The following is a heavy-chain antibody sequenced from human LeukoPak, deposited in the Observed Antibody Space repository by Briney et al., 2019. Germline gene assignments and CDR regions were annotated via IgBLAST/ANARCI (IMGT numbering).Heavy chain of an antibody. D-gene: IGHD5-18*01. CDR3: AVPRGYSFSYGMDV. V-gene: IGHV1-58*02. CDR2: IVVGSGNT. Sequence: ASVKVSCKASGFTFTSAAMQGVRQARGQRLEWIGWIVVGSGNTNYAQKFQERVTVTRDMPTRTAYMELSSLRSEDTAVYYCAVPRGYSFSYGMDVWGQGTTVTVSS. CDR1: GFTFTSAA. J-gene: IGHJ6*02.